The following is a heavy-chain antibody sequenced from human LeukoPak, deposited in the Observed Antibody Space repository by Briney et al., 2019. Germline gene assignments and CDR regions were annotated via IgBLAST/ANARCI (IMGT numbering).Heavy chain of an antibody. Sequence: GGSLRLSCAASGFTFSSYWMHWVRQAPGKGLEWVSGISWNSGSIGYADSVKGRFTISRDNAKNSLYLQMNSLRAEDTALYYCAKGYCSGGSCYYLDYWGQGTLVTVSS. CDR3: AKGYCSGGSCYYLDY. J-gene: IGHJ4*02. CDR1: GFTFSSYW. V-gene: IGHV3-9*01. D-gene: IGHD2-15*01. CDR2: ISWNSGSI.